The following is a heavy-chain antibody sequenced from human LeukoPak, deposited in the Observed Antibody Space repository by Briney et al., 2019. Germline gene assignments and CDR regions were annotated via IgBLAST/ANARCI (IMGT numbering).Heavy chain of an antibody. Sequence: SGPTLVKPTQTLTLTCAFSGFSLSTSGVGVGWIRQPPGKALEWLAFIYWDDDKRYTPSLVGRLTITKDTSANQVVLTVTNMDPVDTATYYCAHRFLLSGYYGIFDYWGQGALVTVSS. CDR2: IYWDDDK. V-gene: IGHV2-5*02. CDR3: AHRFLLSGYYGIFDY. D-gene: IGHD3-3*01. CDR1: GFSLSTSGVG. J-gene: IGHJ4*02.